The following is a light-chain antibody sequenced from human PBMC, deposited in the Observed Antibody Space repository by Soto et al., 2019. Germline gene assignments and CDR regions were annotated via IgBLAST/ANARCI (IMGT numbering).Light chain of an antibody. CDR3: RSYTSSSTLGV. CDR1: SSDVGNYNY. J-gene: IGLJ1*01. V-gene: IGLV2-14*01. CDR2: QVS. Sequence: QSVLTQPASVSGSPGQSITISCTGTSSDVGNYNYVSWYQQHPGKAPQLMIFQVSNRASGVSNRFSGSKSGDTASLTISGLQAEDEADYYCRSYTSSSTLGVFGTGTKVTVL.